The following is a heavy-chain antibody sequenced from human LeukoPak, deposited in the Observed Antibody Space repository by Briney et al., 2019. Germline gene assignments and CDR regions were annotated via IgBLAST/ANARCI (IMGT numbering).Heavy chain of an antibody. CDR2: IYSKGTT. CDR3: ARLRYTGTSQYYFDS. V-gene: IGHV4-4*07. J-gene: IGHJ4*02. Sequence: SETLSLTCAVSGDSVSSLYRSWVRQSAGMGLEWIGRIYSKGTTKYNLSLKSRVTISLDQSKNQFSLYLSSVTAADTAVYYCARLRYTGTSQYYFDSWGQGFLVTVSS. CDR1: GDSVSSLY. D-gene: IGHD1-26*01.